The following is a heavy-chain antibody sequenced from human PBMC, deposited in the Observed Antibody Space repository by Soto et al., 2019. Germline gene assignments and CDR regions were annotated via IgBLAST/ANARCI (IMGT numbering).Heavy chain of an antibody. Sequence: PSVILSLTCPVSYDALYNCGYYWTWHRPHPGKGLEWIGYIYHTGKTYYNPSLESRVTMSVDASKNQFSLKLASVTAADTAVYYCARDGSSTANWIDPCGQRNWVTVSP. CDR3: ARDGSSTANWIDP. V-gene: IGHV4-31*03. CDR2: IYHTGKT. D-gene: IGHD2-2*01. CDR1: YDALYNCGYY. J-gene: IGHJ5*02.